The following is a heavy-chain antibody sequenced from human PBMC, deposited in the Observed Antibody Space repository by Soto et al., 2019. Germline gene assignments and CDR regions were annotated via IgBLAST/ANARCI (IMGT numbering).Heavy chain of an antibody. Sequence: LRLSGAASGFTFSSYSMNWVRQAPGKGLEWVSSISSSSSYIYYADSVKGRFTISRDNAKNSLYLQMNSLRAEDTAVYYCASTNYDFWSALGGMDVWGQGTTVTVSS. J-gene: IGHJ6*02. CDR1: GFTFSSYS. CDR2: ISSSSSYI. V-gene: IGHV3-21*01. D-gene: IGHD3-3*01. CDR3: ASTNYDFWSALGGMDV.